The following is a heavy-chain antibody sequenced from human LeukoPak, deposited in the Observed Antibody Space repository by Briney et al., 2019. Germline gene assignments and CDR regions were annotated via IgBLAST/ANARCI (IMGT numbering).Heavy chain of an antibody. V-gene: IGHV3-9*01. Sequence: GGSLRLSCAASGSTFDDYAMHWVRQAPGKGLEWVSGISWNSGIIGYAESVKGRFTISRDNAKNSLYLQVNSLRAEDTALYYCARSRWLDAFDYWGQGTLVTVSS. CDR3: ARSRWLDAFDY. J-gene: IGHJ4*02. CDR2: ISWNSGII. D-gene: IGHD6-19*01. CDR1: GSTFDDYA.